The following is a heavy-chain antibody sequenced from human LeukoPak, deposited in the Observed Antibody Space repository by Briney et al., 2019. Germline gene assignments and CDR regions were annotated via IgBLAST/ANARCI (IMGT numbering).Heavy chain of an antibody. CDR2: IWYDGSNK. D-gene: IGHD2-15*01. V-gene: IGHV3-33*08. CDR1: GFTFRSYA. Sequence: GGSLRLSCAASGFTFRSYAMSWVRQAPGKGLEWVAVIWYDGSNKYYADSVKGRFTISRDNSKNTLYLQMNSLRAEDTAVYYCARDRSGYCSGGSCYFDYWGQGTLVTVSS. J-gene: IGHJ4*02. CDR3: ARDRSGYCSGGSCYFDY.